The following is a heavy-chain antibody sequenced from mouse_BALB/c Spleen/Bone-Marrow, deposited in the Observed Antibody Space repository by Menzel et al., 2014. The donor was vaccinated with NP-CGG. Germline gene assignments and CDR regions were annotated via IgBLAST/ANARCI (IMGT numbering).Heavy chain of an antibody. CDR1: GYTFTSYW. CDR2: IDPSDSYT. Sequence: QVQLQQSGAELVKPGASVKLSCKASGYTFTSYWMHWVKQRPGQGLEWIGEIDPSDSYTNYNQKFKGKAILTVDKSSSTAYMQLSSLTSEDSAVYYCATARATSYAMDYWGQGTSVTVSS. J-gene: IGHJ4*01. CDR3: ATARATSYAMDY. D-gene: IGHD3-1*01. V-gene: IGHV1-69*02.